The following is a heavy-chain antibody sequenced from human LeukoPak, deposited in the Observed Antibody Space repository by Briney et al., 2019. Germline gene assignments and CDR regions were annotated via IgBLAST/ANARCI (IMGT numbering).Heavy chain of an antibody. CDR3: ARERGYNWNYSDAFDI. D-gene: IGHD1-7*01. CDR2: IKEDGSEK. J-gene: IGHJ3*02. CDR1: GFTFSSNW. Sequence: GGSLRLSCAASGFTFSSNWMSWVRQAPGKGLEWVAHIKEDGSEKYYVDSVKGRFTISRDNAKNSLYLEMNTLRAQDTAVYYCARERGYNWNYSDAFDISGQGTMLTVSS. V-gene: IGHV3-7*01.